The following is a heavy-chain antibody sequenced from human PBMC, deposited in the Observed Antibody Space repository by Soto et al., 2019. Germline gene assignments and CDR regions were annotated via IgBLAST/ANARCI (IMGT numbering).Heavy chain of an antibody. CDR1: GYTFTSYG. Sequence: ASVKVSCKASGYTFTSYGISWVRQAPGQGLEWMGWIGAYNGNTNYAQKLQGRVTMTTDTSTSTAYMELRSLRSDDTAMYYCARDPAYCGGDCYSDYYGMDVWGQGTAVTVSS. D-gene: IGHD2-21*02. CDR2: IGAYNGNT. J-gene: IGHJ6*02. V-gene: IGHV1-18*01. CDR3: ARDPAYCGGDCYSDYYGMDV.